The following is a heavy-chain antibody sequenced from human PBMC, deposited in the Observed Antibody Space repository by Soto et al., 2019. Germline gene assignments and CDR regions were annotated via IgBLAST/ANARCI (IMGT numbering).Heavy chain of an antibody. J-gene: IGHJ6*02. CDR3: ARGWRISRPAGYYYSMDI. D-gene: IGHD6-25*01. CDR2: IIPIFGTA. Sequence: QVQLVQSGAEVKKPGSSVKVSCKASGGTFSSYAISWVRQAPGKGLAWMGGIIPIFGTANYAQKFQGRVTITADESTSTAYMELSSLRSEDTAVYYCARGWRISRPAGYYYSMDICVQGTTVTVSS. V-gene: IGHV1-69*01. CDR1: GGTFSSYA.